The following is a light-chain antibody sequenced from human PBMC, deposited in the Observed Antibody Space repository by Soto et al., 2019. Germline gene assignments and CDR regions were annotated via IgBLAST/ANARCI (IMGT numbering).Light chain of an antibody. J-gene: IGKJ1*01. CDR2: SAF. V-gene: IGKV3-15*01. Sequence: EIVLTHSRATLSVSQGHRATRYCRVSQRISNNLASYQQKPGQAPRIVXYSAFTRATGVPARFCGSGSCGEFTLTISTLHPEDFAVYYYQQYNAWPPWTFGQGTKVDIK. CDR3: QQYNAWPPWT. CDR1: QRISNN.